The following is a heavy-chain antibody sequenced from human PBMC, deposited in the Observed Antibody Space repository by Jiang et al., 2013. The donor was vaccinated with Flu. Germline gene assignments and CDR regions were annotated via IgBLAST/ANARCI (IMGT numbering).Heavy chain of an antibody. Sequence: SCAASGFTVSSNYMSWVRQAPGKGLEWVSVIYSGGSTYYADSVKGRFTISRDNSKNTLYLQMNSLRAEDTAVYYCARDNMVRGPIGYYYYGMDVWGQGTTVTVSS. CDR3: ARDNMVRGPIGYYYYGMDV. CDR1: GFTVSSNY. V-gene: IGHV3-66*01. J-gene: IGHJ6*02. CDR2: IYSGGST. D-gene: IGHD3-10*01.